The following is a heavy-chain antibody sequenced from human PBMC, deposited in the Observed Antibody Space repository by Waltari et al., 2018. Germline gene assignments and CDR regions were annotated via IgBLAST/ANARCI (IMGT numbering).Heavy chain of an antibody. CDR3: ARDRIAAAGQHYYYYYGMDV. J-gene: IGHJ6*02. CDR1: GGSISSYY. D-gene: IGHD6-13*01. V-gene: IGHV4-59*01. Sequence: QVQLQASGPGLVKPSETLSLTCTVSGGSISSYYWSWIRQPPGKGREWIGYIYYSGSTNYNPSLKSRVTISVDTSKNQFSLKLSSVTAADTAVYYCARDRIAAAGQHYYYYYGMDVWGQGTTVTVSS. CDR2: IYYSGST.